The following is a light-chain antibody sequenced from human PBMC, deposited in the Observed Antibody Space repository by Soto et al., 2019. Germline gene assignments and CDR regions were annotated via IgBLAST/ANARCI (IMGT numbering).Light chain of an antibody. CDR2: DVT. V-gene: IGLV2-8*01. CDR1: SSDVGAYNY. Sequence: QSALTQRPFASGSPRQSFTISCTGTSSDVGAYNYVSWYQQHPGKAPKLMIYDVTTRPSGVPDRFSGSKSGNTASLTVSGLQAEDEADYFCSSYTGSDNLVFGGGTKLTVL. CDR3: SSYTGSDNLV. J-gene: IGLJ2*01.